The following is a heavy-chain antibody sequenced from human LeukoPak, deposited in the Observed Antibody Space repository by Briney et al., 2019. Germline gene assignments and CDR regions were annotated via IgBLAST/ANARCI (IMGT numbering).Heavy chain of an antibody. CDR3: ARAAAPLDWFDP. V-gene: IGHV1-18*01. CDR1: GYTFTSYG. CDR2: ISAYNGNT. J-gene: IGHJ5*02. Sequence: ASVKVSCKASGYTFTSYGTSWVRQAPGQGLEWMGWISAYNGNTNYAQKLQGRVTMTTDTSTSTAYMELRSLRSDDTAVYYCARAAAPLDWFDPWGQGTLVTVSS. D-gene: IGHD2-2*01.